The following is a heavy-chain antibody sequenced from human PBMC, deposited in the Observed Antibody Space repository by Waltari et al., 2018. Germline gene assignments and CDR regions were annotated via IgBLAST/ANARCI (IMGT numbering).Heavy chain of an antibody. D-gene: IGHD6-19*01. Sequence: QVQLQQWGAGLLKPSETLSLTCAVYGGSFSGYYWSWIRQPPGKGREWIGEINHSGSTNDNPSLKSRVTISVDTSKNQFSLKLSSVTTADTAVYYCARSKRNGCSSGWYGANAFDIWGQGTMVTVSS. J-gene: IGHJ3*02. V-gene: IGHV4-34*01. CDR2: INHSGST. CDR1: GGSFSGYY. CDR3: ARSKRNGCSSGWYGANAFDI.